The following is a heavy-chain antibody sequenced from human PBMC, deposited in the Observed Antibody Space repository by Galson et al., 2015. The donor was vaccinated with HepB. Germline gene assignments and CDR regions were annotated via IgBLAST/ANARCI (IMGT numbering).Heavy chain of an antibody. CDR3: ATMGNYYGSGSYTFDY. J-gene: IGHJ4*02. D-gene: IGHD3-10*01. CDR2: IDPSDSYT. Sequence: QSGAEVKKPGESLRISCKGSGYSFTSYWISWVRQMPGKGLEWMGRIDPSDSYTNYSPSFQGHVTISADKSISTAYLQWSSLKASDTAMYYCATMGNYYGSGSYTFDYWGQGTLVTVSS. V-gene: IGHV5-10-1*01. CDR1: GYSFTSYW.